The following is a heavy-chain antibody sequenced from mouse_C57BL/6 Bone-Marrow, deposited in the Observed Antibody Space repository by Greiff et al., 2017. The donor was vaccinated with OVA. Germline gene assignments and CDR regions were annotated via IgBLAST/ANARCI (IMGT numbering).Heavy chain of an antibody. CDR2: INPNNGGT. J-gene: IGHJ3*01. D-gene: IGHD2-4*01. CDR1: GYTFTDYY. CDR3: ARVYDYPWFAY. Sequence: EVQLQQSGPELVKPGASVKISCKASGYTFTDYYMNWVKQSHGKSLEWIGDINPNNGGTSYNQKFKGKATLTVDKSSSTAYMELLSLTSEDSAVYYCARVYDYPWFAYWGQGTLVTVSA. V-gene: IGHV1-26*01.